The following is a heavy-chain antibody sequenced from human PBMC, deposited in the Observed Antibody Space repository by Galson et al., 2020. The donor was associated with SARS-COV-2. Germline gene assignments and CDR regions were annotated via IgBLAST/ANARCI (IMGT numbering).Heavy chain of an antibody. V-gene: IGHV3-48*01. CDR1: GLTFSTYS. CDR3: ARDVKTEDSSSWSFDY. CDR2: SSSTGNTI. D-gene: IGHD6-13*01. J-gene: IGHJ4*02. Sequence: GGSLRLSCAASGLTFSTYSMNWVRQAPGKGLEWVSYSSSTGNTIYYADSVKGRFTMSRDNAKNSLYLQMNSLRAEDTAVYYCARDVKTEDSSSWSFDYWGQGTLFTVSS.